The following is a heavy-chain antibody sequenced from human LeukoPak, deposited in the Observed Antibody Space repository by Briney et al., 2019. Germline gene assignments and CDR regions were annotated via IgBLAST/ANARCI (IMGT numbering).Heavy chain of an antibody. CDR2: ISAYNGNT. Sequence: GASVKVSCKASGYTFTSYGISWVRQAPGQGLELMGWISAYNGNTNYAQKLQGRVTMTTDTSTSTAYMELRSLRSDVTAVYYCARAFLAAAGNAFDIWGQGTMVTVSS. J-gene: IGHJ3*02. CDR3: ARAFLAAAGNAFDI. CDR1: GYTFTSYG. D-gene: IGHD6-13*01. V-gene: IGHV1-18*01.